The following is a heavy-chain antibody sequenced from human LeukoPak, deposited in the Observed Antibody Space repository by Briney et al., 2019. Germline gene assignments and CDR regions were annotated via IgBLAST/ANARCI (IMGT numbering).Heavy chain of an antibody. Sequence: PSETLPLTCTDSGGSLSRYNWHWIRQPAGKGLEGIGRIYSSGTTNYNASLMSRVTSSLDKSKSQFFLNLTSVTAADTAVSYCARERVDIAMGFDYWGQGSLVIVSS. CDR3: ARERVDIAMGFDY. V-gene: IGHV4-4*07. CDR2: IYSSGTT. CDR1: GGSLSRYN. D-gene: IGHD5-18*01. J-gene: IGHJ4*02.